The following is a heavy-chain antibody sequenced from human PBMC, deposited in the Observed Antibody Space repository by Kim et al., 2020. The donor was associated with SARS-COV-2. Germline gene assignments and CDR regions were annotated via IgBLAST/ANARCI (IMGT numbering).Heavy chain of an antibody. CDR2: INAGNGNT. CDR3: ARVLMGIAAAGYDY. Sequence: ASVKVSCKASGYTFTSYAMHWVRQAPGQRLEWMGWINAGNGNTKYSQKFQGRVTITRDTSASTAYMELSSLRSEDTAVYYCARVLMGIAAAGYDYWGQGTLVTVSS. V-gene: IGHV1-3*01. D-gene: IGHD6-13*01. J-gene: IGHJ4*02. CDR1: GYTFTSYA.